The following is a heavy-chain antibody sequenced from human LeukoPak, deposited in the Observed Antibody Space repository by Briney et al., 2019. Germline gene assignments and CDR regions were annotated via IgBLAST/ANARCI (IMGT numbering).Heavy chain of an antibody. CDR1: GFTFSSYA. J-gene: IGHJ4*02. CDR2: ISSNGGST. V-gene: IGHV3-64*01. D-gene: IGHD3-10*01. CDR3: ARVGEDMRFGESDY. Sequence: GGSLRLSCAASGFTFSSYAMHWVRQAPGKGLEYVSAISSNGGSTYYANSVKGRFTISRDNSKNTLYLQMGSLRAEDMAVYYCARVGEDMRFGESDYWGQGTLVTVSS.